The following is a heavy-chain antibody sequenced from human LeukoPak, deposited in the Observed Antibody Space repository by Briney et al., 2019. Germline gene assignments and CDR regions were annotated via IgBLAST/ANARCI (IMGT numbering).Heavy chain of an antibody. CDR3: ARGGGLDI. CDR2: ISSNGGST. V-gene: IGHV3-64*01. CDR1: GFTFSSYA. Sequence: PGGSLRLSCAASGFTFSSYAMHWVRQAPGKGLEYVSAISSNGGSTYYANSVKGRFTISRDNAKNSLYLQMNSLRAEDTAVYYCARGGGLDIWGQGTMVTVSS. J-gene: IGHJ3*02.